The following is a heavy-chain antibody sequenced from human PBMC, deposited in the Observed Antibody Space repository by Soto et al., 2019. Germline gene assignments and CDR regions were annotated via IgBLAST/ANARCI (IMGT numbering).Heavy chain of an antibody. CDR2: IYWDDDK. D-gene: IGHD3-22*01. CDR1: GFSLSSSGEA. J-gene: IGHJ3*02. V-gene: IGHV2-5*02. CDR3: AHTSMIKVVDAFDI. Sequence: QITLKESGPPLVKPTQTLTVTCTFSGFSLSSSGEAVSWVRQAPGKALEWLALIYWDDDKRYSPSLKSRLTITKDTSKNQVVLTVTNMDPVDTATYYCAHTSMIKVVDAFDIWGHGTMVTVSS.